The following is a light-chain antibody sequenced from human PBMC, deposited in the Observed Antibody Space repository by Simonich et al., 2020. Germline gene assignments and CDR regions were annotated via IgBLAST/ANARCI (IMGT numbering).Light chain of an antibody. Sequence: DIVMTQSPDSLAVSLGERATINCKSSTSVLYSSNNKNYLDWYQQKPGQPLKLLIYWASTRESGVPDRFSGSGSGTDFTLTISSLQAEDVAVYYCQQYYSTPYTFGQGTKLEIK. V-gene: IGKV4-1*01. CDR3: QQYYSTPYT. J-gene: IGKJ2*01. CDR1: TSVLYSSNNKNY. CDR2: WAS.